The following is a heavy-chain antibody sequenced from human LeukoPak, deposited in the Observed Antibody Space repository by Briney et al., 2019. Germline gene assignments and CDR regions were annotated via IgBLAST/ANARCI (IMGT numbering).Heavy chain of an antibody. CDR2: LYYSGTT. CDR3: ARLTRLSTSPDRYYLDY. J-gene: IGHJ4*02. V-gene: IGHV4-39*07. Sequence: SETLSLTCTVSGGSIRGTSYYLGWIRQTPGEGLEWIGGLYYSGTTYYNPSLESRVTISLDPSKNQFSLKLTSVTAADSAVYYCARLTRLSTSPDRYYLDYWGQGTLVTVSS. CDR1: GGSIRGTSYY. D-gene: IGHD6-6*01.